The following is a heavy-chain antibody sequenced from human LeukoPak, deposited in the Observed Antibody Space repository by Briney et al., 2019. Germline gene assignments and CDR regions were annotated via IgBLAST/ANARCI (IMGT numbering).Heavy chain of an antibody. J-gene: IGHJ3*02. CDR3: ALGDWDSKGLI. V-gene: IGHV1-69*06. Sequence: SVKVSCKASGGTFSSYAISWVRQAPGQGLEWMGGIIPIFGTANYAQKFQGRVTITADKSTSTSYVELSSLRSEDTAVYYCALGDWDSKGLIWGQGTMVTVSS. CDR2: IIPIFGTA. CDR1: GGTFSSYA. D-gene: IGHD3-22*01.